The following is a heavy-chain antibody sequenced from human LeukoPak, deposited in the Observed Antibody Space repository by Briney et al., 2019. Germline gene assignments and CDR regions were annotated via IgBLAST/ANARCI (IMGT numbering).Heavy chain of an antibody. V-gene: IGHV3-48*03. CDR3: ARDHNSGSDLDY. J-gene: IGHJ4*02. D-gene: IGHD3-10*01. CDR2: ISSSGSTI. Sequence: GGSLRLSCAASGFTFSSYEMNWVRQAPGKGLEWVSYISSSGSTIYYADSVKGRFTISRDSAKNSLYLQMNSLRAEDTAVYYCARDHNSGSDLDYWGQGTLVTVSS. CDR1: GFTFSSYE.